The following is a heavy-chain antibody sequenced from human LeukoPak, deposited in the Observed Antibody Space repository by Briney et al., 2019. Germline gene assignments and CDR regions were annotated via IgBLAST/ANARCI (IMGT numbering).Heavy chain of an antibody. CDR3: ARDYSSGLNNWFDP. J-gene: IGHJ5*02. D-gene: IGHD6-19*01. Sequence: SXKVSCKASGGTFSSYAISWVRQAPGQGLEWMGGIIPIFGTANYAQKFQGRVTITADESTSTAYMELSSLRSEDTAVYYCARDYSSGLNNWFDPWGQGTLVTVSS. V-gene: IGHV1-69*01. CDR1: GGTFSSYA. CDR2: IIPIFGTA.